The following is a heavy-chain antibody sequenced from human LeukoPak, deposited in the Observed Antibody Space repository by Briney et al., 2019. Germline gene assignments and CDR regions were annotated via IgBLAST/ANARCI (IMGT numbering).Heavy chain of an antibody. Sequence: SVKVSCKASGGTFSSYAISWVRQAPGQGLEWMGRIIPIFGIANYAQKLQGRVTITADKSTSTAYMELSSLRSEDTAVYYCARAENAWLAFDYWGQGTLVTVSS. D-gene: IGHD6-19*01. CDR1: GGTFSSYA. CDR3: ARAENAWLAFDY. V-gene: IGHV1-69*04. J-gene: IGHJ4*02. CDR2: IIPIFGIA.